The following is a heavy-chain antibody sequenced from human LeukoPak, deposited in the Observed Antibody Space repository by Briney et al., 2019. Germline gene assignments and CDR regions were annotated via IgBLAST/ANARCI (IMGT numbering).Heavy chain of an antibody. CDR1: GGSFSGYY. CDR2: ISGSGGST. CDR3: AKDLGPQWLVPTWYFDY. D-gene: IGHD6-19*01. V-gene: IGHV3-23*01. J-gene: IGHJ4*02. Sequence: ETLSLTCAVYGGSFSGYYWSWVRQAPGKGLEWVSAISGSGGSTYYADSVKGRFTISRDNSKNTLYLQMNSLRAEDTAVYYCAKDLGPQWLVPTWYFDYWGQGTLVTVSS.